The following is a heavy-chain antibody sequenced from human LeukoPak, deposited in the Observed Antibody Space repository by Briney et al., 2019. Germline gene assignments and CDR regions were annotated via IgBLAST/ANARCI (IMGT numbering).Heavy chain of an antibody. CDR1: GYTLTGYY. V-gene: IGHV1-2*02. CDR3: ARGPRLIAVAGHFDY. CDR2: INPNSGGT. J-gene: IGHJ4*02. D-gene: IGHD6-19*01. Sequence: ASVKVSCKASGYTLTGYYMHWVRQAPGQGLEWMGWINPNSGGTNYAQKFQGRVTMTRDTSISTAYMELSRLRSDDTAVYYCARGPRLIAVAGHFDYWGQGTLVTVSS.